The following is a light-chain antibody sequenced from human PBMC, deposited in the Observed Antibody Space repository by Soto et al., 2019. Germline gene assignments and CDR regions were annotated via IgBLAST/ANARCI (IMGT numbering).Light chain of an antibody. Sequence: EIVLTQSPGTLSLSPGERATLSCRASQSVTSNYLAWYQQKPGQAPRLLIYDASNRATGTPDRFLGRGSWTDFTLIISRLEPQDFAVYYCQRYADSPITFGQGTRLEIK. CDR1: QSVTSNY. J-gene: IGKJ5*01. CDR2: DAS. CDR3: QRYADSPIT. V-gene: IGKV3-20*01.